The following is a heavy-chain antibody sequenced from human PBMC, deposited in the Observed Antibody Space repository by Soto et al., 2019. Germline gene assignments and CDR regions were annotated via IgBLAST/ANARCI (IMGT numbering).Heavy chain of an antibody. V-gene: IGHV1-3*01. Sequence: QVQLVQSGAEVKKPGASVKVSCKASGYTFTSYAMHWVRQAPGQRREWMGWINAGNGNTKYSQKFQGRVTITRDTSASTAYMELSSLRSEDTAVYYCARDKGIAAAGANWFDPWGQGTLVTVSS. CDR3: ARDKGIAAAGANWFDP. D-gene: IGHD6-13*01. J-gene: IGHJ5*02. CDR1: GYTFTSYA. CDR2: INAGNGNT.